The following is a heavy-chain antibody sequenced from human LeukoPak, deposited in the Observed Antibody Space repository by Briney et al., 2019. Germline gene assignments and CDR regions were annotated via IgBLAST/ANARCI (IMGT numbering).Heavy chain of an antibody. D-gene: IGHD1-26*01. V-gene: IGHV3-7*01. J-gene: IGHJ6*03. Sequence: GGSLRLSCAASGFTVSSYWMTWVRQAPGKGLEWVANIKQDGSEKYYVDSVKGRFTISRDNAKNSLYLQMNSLRAEDTAVYYCARETSGSYYGQQYYYYYMDVWGKGTTVTVSS. CDR2: IKQDGSEK. CDR3: ARETSGSYYGQQYYYYYMDV. CDR1: GFTVSSYW.